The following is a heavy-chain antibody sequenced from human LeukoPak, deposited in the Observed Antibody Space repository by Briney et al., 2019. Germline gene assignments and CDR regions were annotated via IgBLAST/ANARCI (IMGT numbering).Heavy chain of an antibody. D-gene: IGHD2-21*01. Sequence: SETLSLTCTVSGYSISSGYYWGWIRQPPGKGLEWIGSIYHSGSTYYNPSLKSRVTISVDTSKNQFSLKLSSVTAADTAVYYCAREIVVASCFDYWGQGTLVTVSS. CDR1: GYSISSGYY. CDR2: IYHSGST. V-gene: IGHV4-38-2*02. CDR3: AREIVVASCFDY. J-gene: IGHJ4*02.